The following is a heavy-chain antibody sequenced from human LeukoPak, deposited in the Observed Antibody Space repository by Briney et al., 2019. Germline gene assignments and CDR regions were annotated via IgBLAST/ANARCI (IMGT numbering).Heavy chain of an antibody. CDR2: IYPGDSDT. CDR3: ARRAEIYSSSWYYLY. V-gene: IGHV5-51*01. J-gene: IGHJ4*02. CDR1: GSIFTNYW. D-gene: IGHD6-13*01. Sequence: GASLKISCKGSGSIFTNYWIGWVRPLPGKGPEWMGIIYPGDSDTRYSPSFQGQVTISADKSISSAYLQWISLTASDTAMYYCARRAEIYSSSWYYLYWGQGTLVTVSS.